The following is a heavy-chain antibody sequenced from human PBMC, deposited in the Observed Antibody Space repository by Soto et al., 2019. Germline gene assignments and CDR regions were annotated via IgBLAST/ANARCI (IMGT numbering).Heavy chain of an antibody. Sequence: QVQLVQSGAEVKKPGASVKVSCKASGYTFTSYGISWVRQAPGQGLEWMGWISAYNGNTNYAQKLQGRVTMTTDTSTSTAYMELRSLRSDDTAVYYCARVPFYDYPPSYYYMDVWGKGTTVTVSS. CDR3: ARVPFYDYPPSYYYMDV. J-gene: IGHJ6*03. D-gene: IGHD5-12*01. CDR2: ISAYNGNT. V-gene: IGHV1-18*01. CDR1: GYTFTSYG.